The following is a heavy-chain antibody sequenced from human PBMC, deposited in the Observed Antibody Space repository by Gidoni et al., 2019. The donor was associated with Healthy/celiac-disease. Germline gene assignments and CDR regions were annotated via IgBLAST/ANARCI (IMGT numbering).Heavy chain of an antibody. D-gene: IGHD1-26*01. Sequence: QVQLVESGGGVVQPGRSLRLSCAASGFTFSSYAMHWVRQAPGKGLEWVAVISYDGSNKYYADSVKGRFTISRDNSKNTLYLQMNSLRAEDTAVYYCARAHYSGSYYFDYWGQGTLVTVSS. CDR3: ARAHYSGSYYFDY. J-gene: IGHJ4*02. V-gene: IGHV3-30-3*01. CDR2: ISYDGSNK. CDR1: GFTFSSYA.